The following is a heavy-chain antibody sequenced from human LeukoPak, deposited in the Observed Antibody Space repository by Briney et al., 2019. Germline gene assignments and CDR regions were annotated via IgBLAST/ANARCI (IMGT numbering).Heavy chain of an antibody. V-gene: IGHV3-23*01. Sequence: GGSLRLSRAASGFTFSSYAMSWVRQAPGKGLDWVSTISNSGDSTYYADSVKGRFAVSRDNSKNTVYLQLNSLSAEDTAVYYCYGEGYWGQGTLVTISS. CDR3: YGEGY. D-gene: IGHD4/OR15-4a*01. CDR2: ISNSGDST. J-gene: IGHJ4*02. CDR1: GFTFSSYA.